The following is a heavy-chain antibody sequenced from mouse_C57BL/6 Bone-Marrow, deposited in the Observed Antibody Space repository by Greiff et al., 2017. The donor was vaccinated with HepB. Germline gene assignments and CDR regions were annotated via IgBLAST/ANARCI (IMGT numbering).Heavy chain of an antibody. CDR1: GFTFSSYA. CDR2: ISDGGSYT. D-gene: IGHD1-2*01. CDR3: ARDSLLPSWFAY. V-gene: IGHV5-4*01. Sequence: EVQLVESGGGLVKPGGSLKLSCAASGFTFSSYAMSWVRQTPEKRLEWVATISDGGSYTYYPDNVKGRFTISRDNAKNNLYLQMSHLKSEDTAMYYCARDSLLPSWFAYWGQGTLVTVSA. J-gene: IGHJ3*01.